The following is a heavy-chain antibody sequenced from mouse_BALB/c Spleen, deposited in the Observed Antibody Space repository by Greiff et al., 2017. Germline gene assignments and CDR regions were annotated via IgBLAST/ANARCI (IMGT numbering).Heavy chain of an antibody. CDR1: GYTFTSYW. J-gene: IGHJ3*01. D-gene: IGHD1-1*01. Sequence: QVQLQQSGAELAKPGASVKMSCKASGYTFTSYWMHWVKQRPGQGLEWIGYINPSTGYTEYNQKFKDKATLTADKSSSTAYMQLSSLTSEDSAVYYCAKAGGYYGSEFAYWGQGTLVTVSA. CDR3: AKAGGYYGSEFAY. CDR2: INPSTGYT. V-gene: IGHV1-7*01.